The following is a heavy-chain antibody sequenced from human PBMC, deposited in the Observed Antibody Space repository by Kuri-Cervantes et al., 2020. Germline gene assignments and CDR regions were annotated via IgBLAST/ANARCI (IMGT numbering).Heavy chain of an antibody. CDR3: ARDHLGD. J-gene: IGHJ4*02. V-gene: IGHV3-53*05. CDR1: GFTVSSNY. CDR2: IYSGGST. Sequence: ETLSLTCAASGFTVSSNYMSWVRQAPGKGLEWVSVIYSGGSTYYADSVKGRFTISRDNSKNTLYLQMNSLRAEDTAVYYCARDHLGDWGQGTLVTVSS.